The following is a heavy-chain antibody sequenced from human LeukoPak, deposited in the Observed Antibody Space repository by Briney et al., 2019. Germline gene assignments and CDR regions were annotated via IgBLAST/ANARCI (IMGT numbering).Heavy chain of an antibody. CDR3: ARANWGGYYYYGMDV. CDR1: GFTFSSYA. Sequence: PGRSLRLSCAASGFTFSSYATHWVRQAPGKGLEWVAVISYDGNNKYYADSVKGRFTISRDSSKNTLYLQMDSLRAEDTAVYYCARANWGGYYYYGMDVWGQGTTVTVSS. D-gene: IGHD7-27*01. CDR2: ISYDGNNK. V-gene: IGHV3-30-3*01. J-gene: IGHJ6*02.